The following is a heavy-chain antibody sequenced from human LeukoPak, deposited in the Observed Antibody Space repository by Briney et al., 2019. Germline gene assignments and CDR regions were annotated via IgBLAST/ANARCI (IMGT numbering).Heavy chain of an antibody. Sequence: GGSLRLSCAASGFTFSSYAMSWVRRAPGKGLEWVSAISGSGGSTYYSDSVKGRFIISRDNSKNTLYLQMNSLRAEDTAVYYCAKDRYDSSGYYRETFDYWGQGTLVTVSS. CDR1: GFTFSSYA. CDR2: ISGSGGST. J-gene: IGHJ4*02. CDR3: AKDRYDSSGYYRETFDY. D-gene: IGHD3-22*01. V-gene: IGHV3-23*01.